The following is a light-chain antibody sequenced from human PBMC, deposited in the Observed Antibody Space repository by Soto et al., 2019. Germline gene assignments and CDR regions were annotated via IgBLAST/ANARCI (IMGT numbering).Light chain of an antibody. CDR1: QSLVHIDGNTY. CDR2: KIS. CDR3: MQAIQSYT. Sequence: DIVLTQTRLSSPVTLGQPASISCRSSQSLVHIDGNTYFNWLQQRPGQPPRLLIYKISNRFPGVQDRFSGSGAGTDFTLKISRVEAEDVGVYYCMQAIQSYTFGQGTRLDIK. V-gene: IGKV2-24*01. J-gene: IGKJ2*01.